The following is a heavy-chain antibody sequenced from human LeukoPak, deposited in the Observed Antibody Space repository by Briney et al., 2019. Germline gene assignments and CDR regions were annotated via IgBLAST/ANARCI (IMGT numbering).Heavy chain of an antibody. CDR3: ARLPQWGGIYHFDY. D-gene: IGHD1-26*01. J-gene: IGHJ4*02. Sequence: GESLKISCKGSGYSFTNHWIGWVRQMPGKGLEWMGIIYPGDSDTRYSPSFQGQVTISADKSISMAYLQWSSLKASDTAMYYCARLPQWGGIYHFDYWGQGALLTVSS. V-gene: IGHV5-51*01. CDR1: GYSFTNHW. CDR2: IYPGDSDT.